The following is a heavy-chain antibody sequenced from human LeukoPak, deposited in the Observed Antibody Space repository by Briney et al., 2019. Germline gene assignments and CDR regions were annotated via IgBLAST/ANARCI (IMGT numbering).Heavy chain of an antibody. D-gene: IGHD3-22*01. J-gene: IGHJ4*02. CDR3: AKDGKGSNAYYYADH. CDR2: ISWDGVST. V-gene: IGHV3-43*01. CDR1: GFTFDHYT. Sequence: PGGSLRLSCAASGFTFDHYTMHWVRQAPGKGLEWVSFISWDGVSTYYAGSVKGRFTISRDNRKNSVSLQMNSLRTEDTALYYCAKDGKGSNAYYYADHWGQGTLVTVSS.